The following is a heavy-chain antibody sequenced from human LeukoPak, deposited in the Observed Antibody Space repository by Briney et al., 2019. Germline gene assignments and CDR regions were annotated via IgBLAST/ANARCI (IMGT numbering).Heavy chain of an antibody. Sequence: GESLEISCKGSGYSFTTYWIGWVRQMPGKGLEWMGIIYPGDSDTRYSPSFQGQVTISADKSVSTAYLQWSSLKASDTAMYYCARGSSTSSDAFDIWGQGTMVTVSS. CDR1: GYSFTTYW. D-gene: IGHD2-2*01. CDR2: IYPGDSDT. J-gene: IGHJ3*02. V-gene: IGHV5-51*01. CDR3: ARGSSTSSDAFDI.